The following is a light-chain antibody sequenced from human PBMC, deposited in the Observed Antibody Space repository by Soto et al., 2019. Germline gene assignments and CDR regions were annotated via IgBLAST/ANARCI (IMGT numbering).Light chain of an antibody. Sequence: EIVLTQSPGTLSLSPGKRATLSCRASQTISSTYLAWYQQRPGQAPRLLIYGASSRATGIPDRFSGRGSGTDFALTISRLEPEDFAVYYCQHYGSSLPITFGPGTKVDIK. V-gene: IGKV3-20*01. CDR2: GAS. J-gene: IGKJ3*01. CDR1: QTISSTY. CDR3: QHYGSSLPIT.